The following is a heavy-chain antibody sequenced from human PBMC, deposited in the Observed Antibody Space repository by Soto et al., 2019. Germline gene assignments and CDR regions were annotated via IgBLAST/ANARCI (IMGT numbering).Heavy chain of an antibody. CDR1: GGSISSGGYY. D-gene: IGHD4-17*01. Sequence: QVQLQESGPGLVKPSQTLSLTCTVSGGSISSGGYYWSWIRQHPGKGLEWIGYIYYSGRSYYNPSLKRRVTISVDTSKNQFSLKLSSVTAADTAVYYCARYDYGGPYYFDYWGQGTLVTVSS. V-gene: IGHV4-31*03. CDR2: IYYSGRS. CDR3: ARYDYGGPYYFDY. J-gene: IGHJ4*02.